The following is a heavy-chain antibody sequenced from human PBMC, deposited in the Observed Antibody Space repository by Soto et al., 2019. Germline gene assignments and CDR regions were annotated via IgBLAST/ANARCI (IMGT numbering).Heavy chain of an antibody. J-gene: IGHJ6*03. V-gene: IGHV3-33*01. CDR3: ARGTGNYYYYMDV. CDR1: EFTFSTYG. Sequence: PGGSLRLSCAASEFTFSTYGMHWVRQAPGKGLEWVALIWYDGSDKYYADSVKGRFTISRDNSKNTLYLQTNSLRAVYTAVYYCARGTGNYYYYMDVWGKGTTVTVSS. CDR2: IWYDGSDK.